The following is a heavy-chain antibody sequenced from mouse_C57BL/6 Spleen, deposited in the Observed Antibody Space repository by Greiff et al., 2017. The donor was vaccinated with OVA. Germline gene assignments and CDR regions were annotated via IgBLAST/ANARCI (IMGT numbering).Heavy chain of an antibody. CDR3: TRDWDYGSSLFDY. J-gene: IGHJ2*01. V-gene: IGHV5-9-1*02. Sequence: EVKLMESGEGLVKPGGSLKLSCAASGFTFSSYAMSWVRQTPEKRLEWVAYISSGGDYIYYADTVKGRFTISRDNARNTLYLQMSSLKSDDTAMYYCTRDWDYGSSLFDYWGQGTTLTVSS. CDR2: ISSGGDYI. D-gene: IGHD1-1*01. CDR1: GFTFSSYA.